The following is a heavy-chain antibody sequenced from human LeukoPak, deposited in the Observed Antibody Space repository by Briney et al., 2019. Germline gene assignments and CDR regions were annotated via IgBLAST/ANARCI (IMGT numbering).Heavy chain of an antibody. CDR1: GFTFTSYV. Sequence: GGSLRLSCAASGFTFTSYVMNWVRQAPGKGLEWVSYISSSGSTIYYADSVKGRFTISRDNAKKSLYLQMNSLRVGDTAVYYCARVYSSGWSYWGQGTLVTVSS. J-gene: IGHJ4*02. CDR2: ISSSGSTI. CDR3: ARVYSSGWSY. V-gene: IGHV3-48*03. D-gene: IGHD6-19*01.